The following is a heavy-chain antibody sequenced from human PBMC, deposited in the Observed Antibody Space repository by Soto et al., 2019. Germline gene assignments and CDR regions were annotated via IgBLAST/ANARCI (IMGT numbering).Heavy chain of an antibody. CDR3: ARIPGYSYGHYYYYYYGMDV. CDR2: IDWDDDK. Sequence: SGPTLVNPTQTLTLTCTFSGFSLSTRGMCVSWIRQPPGKALEWLALIDWDDDKYYSTSLKTRLTISKDTSKNQVVLTMTNMDPVDTATYYCARIPGYSYGHYYYYYYGMDVWGQGTTVTVSS. CDR1: GFSLSTRGMC. J-gene: IGHJ6*02. D-gene: IGHD5-18*01. V-gene: IGHV2-70*01.